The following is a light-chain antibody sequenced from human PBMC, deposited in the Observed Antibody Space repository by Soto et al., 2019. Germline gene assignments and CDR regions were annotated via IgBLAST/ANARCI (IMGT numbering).Light chain of an antibody. V-gene: IGKV3D-20*02. CDR1: QSVSSN. Sequence: EVVMTQSPATVSVSPGERATLSCRASQSVSSNLAWYQQKPGQAPRLLIYGASSRATGTPDRFSGGGSGTDFTLTISRLEPRDFAVYFCQQRSNWQITFGQGTRLEI. CDR2: GAS. J-gene: IGKJ5*01. CDR3: QQRSNWQIT.